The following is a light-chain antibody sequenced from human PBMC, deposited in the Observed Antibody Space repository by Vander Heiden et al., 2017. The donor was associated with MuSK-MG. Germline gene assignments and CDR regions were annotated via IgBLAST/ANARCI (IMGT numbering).Light chain of an antibody. CDR1: HSVSGN. V-gene: IGKV3-15*01. J-gene: IGKJ1*01. CDR2: GAS. Sequence: EIVMTQSPATLSVSPGESATLSCRASHSVSGNLAWYQQIPGQAPRLLIYGASTRPTDIPARFGGSGSGTEFTLTIGSRQAEDFAVYYCQQYSSWPRTFGQGTKVEIK. CDR3: QQYSSWPRT.